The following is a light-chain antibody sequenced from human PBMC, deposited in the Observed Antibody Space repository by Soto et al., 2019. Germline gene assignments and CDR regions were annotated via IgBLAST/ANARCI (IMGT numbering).Light chain of an antibody. CDR2: DAS. J-gene: IGKJ2*01. CDR3: QQRSNWPRT. Sequence: EIVLTQSPATLSLSPGERATLSCRASQSVSSSLAWFQHKPGQAPRLLIYDASNRATGIPARFSGSGSGTDFTLTISSLEPEGFAVYYCQQRSNWPRTFGQGTKLEIK. CDR1: QSVSSS. V-gene: IGKV3-11*01.